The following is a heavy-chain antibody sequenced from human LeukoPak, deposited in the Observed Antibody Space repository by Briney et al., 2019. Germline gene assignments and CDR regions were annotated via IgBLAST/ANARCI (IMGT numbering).Heavy chain of an antibody. D-gene: IGHD5-18*01. CDR2: IKQDGSEK. CDR1: GFTFSSHW. J-gene: IGHJ4*02. V-gene: IGHV3-7*01. CDR3: ARHLSGVTGYTYGRGIDY. Sequence: GGSLRLSCAASGFTFSSHWMNWVRQGPGKGLEWVANIKQDGSEKYYVDSVKGRFTISRDNAKTSLYLHMNSLRAEDTAVYYCARHLSGVTGYTYGRGIDYWGQGTLVTVSS.